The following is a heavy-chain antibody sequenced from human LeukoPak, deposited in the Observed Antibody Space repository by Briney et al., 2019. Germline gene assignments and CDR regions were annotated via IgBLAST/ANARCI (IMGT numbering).Heavy chain of an antibody. CDR3: GTMVRGVNHFDY. CDR2: ISSSSSYI. V-gene: IGHV3-21*04. D-gene: IGHD3-10*01. CDR1: GFTFSNAY. J-gene: IGHJ4*02. Sequence: PGGSLRLSCAASGFTFSNAYMNWVRQAPGKGLEWVSSISSSSSYIYYADSVKGRFTISRDNAKNSLYLQMNSLRSEDTAVYYCGTMVRGVNHFDYWGQGTLVTVSS.